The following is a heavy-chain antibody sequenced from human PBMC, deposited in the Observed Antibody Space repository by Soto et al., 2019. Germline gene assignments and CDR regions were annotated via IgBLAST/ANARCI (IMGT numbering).Heavy chain of an antibody. CDR3: ARDIVLVPFFFGYYGMDV. CDR2: IYYSGST. CDR1: GDSISSGDYY. J-gene: IGHJ6*02. D-gene: IGHD2-2*01. Sequence: QVQLQESGPGLVKPSQTLSLTCTVSGDSISSGDYYWSWIRQPPGKGLEWIGYIYYSGSTYYNPSLKSRVTISVDTSKNQFSLKLSSVTAADTAVYYCARDIVLVPFFFGYYGMDVWGQGITVTVSS. V-gene: IGHV4-30-4*01.